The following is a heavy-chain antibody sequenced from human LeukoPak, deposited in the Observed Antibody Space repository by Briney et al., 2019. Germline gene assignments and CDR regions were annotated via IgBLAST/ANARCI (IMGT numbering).Heavy chain of an antibody. Sequence: GGSLRLSCAASGFTITNYWLHWVRQAPGKGLVWVSHINGDGSSTTYADSVEGRFSISRDNAKNTLYLQMNSLRAEDTAVYYCATDRGYAMDVWGRGTTVTVSS. CDR2: INGDGSST. CDR3: ATDRGYAMDV. V-gene: IGHV3-74*01. CDR1: GFTITNYW. J-gene: IGHJ6*02.